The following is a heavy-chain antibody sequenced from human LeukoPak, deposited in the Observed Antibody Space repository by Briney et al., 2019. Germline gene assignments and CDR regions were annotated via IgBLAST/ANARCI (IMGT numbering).Heavy chain of an antibody. CDR3: TRVASRVMTTYYFDY. V-gene: IGHV3-49*04. CDR1: GFTFSSYS. D-gene: IGHD3-16*01. CDR2: IRGRAYGATT. Sequence: GGSLRLSCAASGFTFSSYSMNWVRQAPGKGLEWVAFIRGRAYGATTEYAASVKDRFTISRDDSESIAYLHMNSLKTGDTAVYYCTRVASRVMTTYYFDYWGQGALVTVSS. J-gene: IGHJ4*02.